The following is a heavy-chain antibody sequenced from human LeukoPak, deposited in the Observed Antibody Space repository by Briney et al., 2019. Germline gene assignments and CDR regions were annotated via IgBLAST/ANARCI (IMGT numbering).Heavy chain of an antibody. V-gene: IGHV3-23*01. CDR1: GFTFSSCA. J-gene: IGHJ4*02. D-gene: IGHD3-3*01. CDR2: ISGSGGIT. CDR3: AKDDKGADFWSGYCFDY. Sequence: GGSLRLSCGASGFTFSSCAMSWVRQAPGKGLEWDSAISGSGGITYYADSVKGRFTISRDNSKNTLYLQMNSLRAEDTAVYYCAKDDKGADFWSGYCFDYWGQGTLVPVSS.